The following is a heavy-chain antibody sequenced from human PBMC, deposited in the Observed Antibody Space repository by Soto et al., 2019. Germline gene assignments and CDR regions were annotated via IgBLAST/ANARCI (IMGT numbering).Heavy chain of an antibody. CDR3: ASYRGALYFES. D-gene: IGHD3-16*01. CDR1: GRSMSSNY. V-gene: IGHV4-59*01. J-gene: IGHJ4*02. CDR2: VFYGGT. Sequence: PSETLSLTWSVAGRSMSSNYWSWIRQSPDKGLEWLGYVFYGGTDYNPSLGGRVSMSVETSKSQFSLKLTSVTVADTAVYYCASYRGALYFESWGPGILVTVSS.